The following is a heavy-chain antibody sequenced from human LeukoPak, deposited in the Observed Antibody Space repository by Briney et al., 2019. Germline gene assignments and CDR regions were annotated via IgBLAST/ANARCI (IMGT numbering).Heavy chain of an antibody. CDR3: ARAQTLYSGYDSNWFDP. Sequence: PGGSLGLSCAASGFTFSDYYMSWIRQAPGKGLEWVSYISSSSSYTNYADSAKGRFTISRDNAKNSLYLQMNSLRAEDTAVYYCARAQTLYSGYDSNWFDPWGQGTLVTVSS. CDR2: ISSSSSYT. J-gene: IGHJ5*02. CDR1: GFTFSDYY. V-gene: IGHV3-11*06. D-gene: IGHD5-12*01.